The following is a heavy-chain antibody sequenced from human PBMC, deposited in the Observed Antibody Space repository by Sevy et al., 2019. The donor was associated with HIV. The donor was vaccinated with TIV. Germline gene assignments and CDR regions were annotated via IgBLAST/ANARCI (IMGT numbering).Heavy chain of an antibody. Sequence: GGSLRLSCAASGFPFSDAWMNWVRQAPGKGLEWVGLIKNENEGGTTDYAAPVTGRFTISRDDSKNTLFLQMSSLKTEDTAIYYCTTDWGSETTWLRAFALWGQGTMVTVSS. J-gene: IGHJ3*01. CDR2: IKNENEGGTT. V-gene: IGHV3-15*01. CDR1: GFPFSDAW. D-gene: IGHD1-7*01. CDR3: TTDWGSETTWLRAFAL.